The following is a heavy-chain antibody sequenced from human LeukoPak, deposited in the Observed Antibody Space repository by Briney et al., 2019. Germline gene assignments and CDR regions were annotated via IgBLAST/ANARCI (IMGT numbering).Heavy chain of an antibody. CDR3: ARTHRVAAAGTGDDY. Sequence: PSETLSLTCAVYGGSFSGYYWSWIRQPPGKGLEWIGEINHSGSTYYNPSLKSRVTISVDTSKNQFSLKLSSVTAADTAVYYCARTHRVAAAGTGDDYWGQGTLVTVSS. CDR2: INHSGST. J-gene: IGHJ4*02. D-gene: IGHD6-13*01. V-gene: IGHV4-34*01. CDR1: GGSFSGYY.